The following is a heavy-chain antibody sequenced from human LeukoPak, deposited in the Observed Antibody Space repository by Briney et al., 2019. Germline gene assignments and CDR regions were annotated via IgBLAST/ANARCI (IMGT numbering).Heavy chain of an antibody. CDR3: ARDFGAGTDYFDY. D-gene: IGHD6-19*01. V-gene: IGHV4-59*12. CDR2: IYYSGST. CDR1: GGSISSYY. Sequence: SETLSLTCTVSGGSISSYYWSWIRQPPGKGLEWIGSIYYSGSTYYNPSLKSRVTISVDTSKNQFSLKLSSVTAADTAVYYCARDFGAGTDYFDYWGQGTLVTVSS. J-gene: IGHJ4*02.